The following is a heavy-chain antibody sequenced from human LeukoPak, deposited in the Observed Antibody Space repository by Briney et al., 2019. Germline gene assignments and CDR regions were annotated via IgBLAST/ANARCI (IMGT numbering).Heavy chain of an antibody. CDR2: ISSSSSSI. J-gene: IGHJ4*02. V-gene: IGHV3-48*04. CDR1: GFTFSGYS. D-gene: IGHD4-17*01. CDR3: VRGPTVTTRDGY. Sequence: GGSLRLSCAASGFTFSGYSLSWVRQAPGKGLEWISYISSSSSSIYYADSVKGRFTISRDNAKNSLYLQMNSLRAEDTAIYYCVRGPTVTTRDGYWGQGTLVTVSS.